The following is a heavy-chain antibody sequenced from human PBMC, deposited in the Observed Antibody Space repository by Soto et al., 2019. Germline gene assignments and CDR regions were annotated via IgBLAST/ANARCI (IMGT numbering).Heavy chain of an antibody. CDR2: IWYGSKK. CDR3: ASDPPVYSSSPSFDY. D-gene: IGHD6-6*01. Sequence: QVQLVESGGGVVQPGRSLRLSCAASGFTFSSYGMHWVRQAPGKGLEWVAVIWYGSKKYYADSVKGRFTISRDNSKNTPYRQMNSLRAEVTAVYYCASDPPVYSSSPSFDYWGQGTLVTVSS. V-gene: IGHV3-33*01. CDR1: GFTFSSYG. J-gene: IGHJ4*02.